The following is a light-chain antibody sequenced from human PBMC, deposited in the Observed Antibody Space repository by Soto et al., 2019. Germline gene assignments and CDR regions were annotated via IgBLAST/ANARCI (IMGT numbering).Light chain of an antibody. Sequence: ITISCTGTSSDVGGYNYVSWYQQHPGKAPKLMIYDVSNRPSGASNRFSGSKSGNTASLTISGLQAEDEADYYCSSYTSSSTLEGYVFGTGTKVTVL. CDR3: SSYTSSSTLEGYV. CDR1: SSDVGGYNY. J-gene: IGLJ1*01. CDR2: DVS. V-gene: IGLV2-14*04.